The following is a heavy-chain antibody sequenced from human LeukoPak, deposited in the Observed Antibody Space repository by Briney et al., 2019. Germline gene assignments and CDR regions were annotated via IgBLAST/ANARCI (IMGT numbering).Heavy chain of an antibody. CDR1: GFTFSSYA. Sequence: GGSLRLSCAASGFTFSSYAMHWVRQAPGKGLEWVAVISYDGSNKYYADSVKGRFTISRDNSKNTLYLQMNSLRAEDTAVYYCARDSTDYYYYMDVWGKGTTVTVSS. V-gene: IGHV3-30-3*01. CDR2: ISYDGSNK. CDR3: ARDSTDYYYYMDV. J-gene: IGHJ6*03.